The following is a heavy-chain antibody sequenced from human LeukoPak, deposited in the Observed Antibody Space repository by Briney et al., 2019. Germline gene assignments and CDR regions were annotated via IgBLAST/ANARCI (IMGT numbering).Heavy chain of an antibody. CDR2: INHSGST. D-gene: IGHD5-12*01. Sequence: SETLSLTCAVYGGSFSGYYWSWIRQPPGKGLEWIGEINHSGSTNYNPSLKSRVTISVDTSKNQFSLKLSSVTAADTAVYYCARRRWQRGPDVVNPFDYWGQGTLVTVSS. CDR1: GGSFSGYY. CDR3: ARRRWQRGPDVVNPFDY. J-gene: IGHJ4*02. V-gene: IGHV4-34*01.